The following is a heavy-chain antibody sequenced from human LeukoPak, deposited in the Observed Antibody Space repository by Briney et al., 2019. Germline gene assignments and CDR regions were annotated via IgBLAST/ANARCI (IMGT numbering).Heavy chain of an antibody. D-gene: IGHD2-15*01. CDR3: ARDLGGLRYCSGGSCYSVFNGMDV. CDR1: GGSISSGDYY. Sequence: SQTLSLTCTVSGGSISSGDYYWSWIRQPPGKGLEWIGYIYYSGSTYYNPYLKSRVTISVDTSKNQFSLKLSSVTAADTAVYYCARDLGGLRYCSGGSCYSVFNGMDVWGQGTTVTVSS. CDR2: IYYSGST. V-gene: IGHV4-30-4*01. J-gene: IGHJ6*02.